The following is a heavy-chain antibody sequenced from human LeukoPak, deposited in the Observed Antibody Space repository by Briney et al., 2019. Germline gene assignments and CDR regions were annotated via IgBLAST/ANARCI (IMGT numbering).Heavy chain of an antibody. J-gene: IGHJ5*02. Sequence: MASETLSLTCTVSGGSISSYYWSWIRQPPGKGLEWIGYIYYSESTNYNPSLKSRVTISVDTSKNQFSLKLSSVTAADTAVYYCARDRGREMATLAAFDPWGQGTLVTVSS. CDR1: GGSISSYY. D-gene: IGHD5-24*01. CDR2: IYYSEST. CDR3: ARDRGREMATLAAFDP. V-gene: IGHV4-59*01.